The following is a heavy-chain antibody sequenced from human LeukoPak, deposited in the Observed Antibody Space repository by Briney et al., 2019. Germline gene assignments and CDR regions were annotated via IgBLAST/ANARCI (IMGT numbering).Heavy chain of an antibody. D-gene: IGHD4-23*01. J-gene: IGHJ4*02. CDR3: ATPPGKVDY. CDR1: GGTFSSYA. CDR2: INPNSGGT. Sequence: RASVKVSCKASGGTFSSYAISWVRQAPGQGLEWMGWINPNSGGTTYAQKFQGRVNMTRDTSISAVYMELSRLTSDDTAVYYCATPPGKVDYWGQGTLVTVSS. V-gene: IGHV1-2*02.